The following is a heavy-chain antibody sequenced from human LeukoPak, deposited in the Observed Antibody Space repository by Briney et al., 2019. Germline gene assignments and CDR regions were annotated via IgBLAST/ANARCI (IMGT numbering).Heavy chain of an antibody. V-gene: IGHV1-2*06. CDR1: GYTFTGYY. J-gene: IGHJ5*02. CDR3: ARVYGGLTPGWFDP. D-gene: IGHD3-3*01. CDR2: INPNSGGT. Sequence: GASVKVSCKASGYTFTGYYIHWVRQAPGQGLEWMGRINPNSGGTNYAQKFQGRVTMTRDTSISTAYMELSRLRSDDTAVYYCARVYGGLTPGWFDPWGQGTLVTVSS.